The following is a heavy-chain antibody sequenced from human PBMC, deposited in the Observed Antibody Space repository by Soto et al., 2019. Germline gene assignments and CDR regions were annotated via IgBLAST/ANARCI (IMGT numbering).Heavy chain of an antibody. CDR3: AKDGRRTMIVVVITRHFDY. CDR1: GFTFSSYA. Sequence: PGGSLRLSCAASGFTFSSYAMSWVRQAPGKGLEWVSAISGSGGSTYYADSVKGRFTISRDNSKNTLHLQMNSLRAEDTAVYYCAKDGRRTMIVVVITRHFDYWGQGTLVTVSS. CDR2: ISGSGGST. D-gene: IGHD3-22*01. J-gene: IGHJ4*02. V-gene: IGHV3-23*01.